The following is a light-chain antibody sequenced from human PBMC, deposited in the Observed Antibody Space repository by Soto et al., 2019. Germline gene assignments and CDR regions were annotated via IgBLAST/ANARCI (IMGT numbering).Light chain of an antibody. V-gene: IGKV1-39*01. J-gene: IGKJ1*01. CDR3: HQSYSAPWT. CDR2: AAS. CDR1: QSISSY. Sequence: DIQVTQSPSSLSASVGDRVTITCRASQSISSYLSWYRQKPGRAPNLLIYAASKLQSGVPSRFSGSGSGTDFTLTISSLQPGDFAIYYCHQSYSAPWTFGQGTKVEIK.